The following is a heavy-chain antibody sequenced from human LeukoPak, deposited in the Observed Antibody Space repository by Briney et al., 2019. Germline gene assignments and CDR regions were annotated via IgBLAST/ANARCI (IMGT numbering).Heavy chain of an antibody. J-gene: IGHJ5*02. CDR2: ISGSGGST. Sequence: TGGSLRLSCAASGFTFSSYAMSWVRQAPGKGLEWVSAISGSGGSTYYADSVKGRFTISRDNSKNTLYLQMNSLRAEDTAVYYCARAIVVVPAAPNWFDPWGQGTLVTVSS. D-gene: IGHD2-2*01. V-gene: IGHV3-23*01. CDR3: ARAIVVVPAAPNWFDP. CDR1: GFTFSSYA.